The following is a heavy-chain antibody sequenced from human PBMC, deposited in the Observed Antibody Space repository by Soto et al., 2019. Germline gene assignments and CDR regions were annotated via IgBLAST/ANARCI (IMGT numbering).Heavy chain of an antibody. CDR3: AREIGPVADILNDAFDI. CDR1: GYTFTSYA. V-gene: IGHV1-18*01. D-gene: IGHD2-15*01. J-gene: IGHJ3*02. CDR2: ISAYNGNT. Sequence: ASVKVSCKASGYTFTSYAMHWVRQAPGQGLEWMLWISAYNGNTIYAQKLQGRVTMTTDTSTSTAYMELRSLRSDDTAVYYCAREIGPVADILNDAFDIWGQGTMVTVSS.